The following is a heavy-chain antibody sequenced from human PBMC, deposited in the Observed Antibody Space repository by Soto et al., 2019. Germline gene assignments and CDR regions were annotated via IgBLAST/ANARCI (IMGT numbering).Heavy chain of an antibody. CDR1: GFTFSSYW. V-gene: IGHV3-74*01. D-gene: IGHD5-18*01. J-gene: IGHJ3*02. CDR3: ARTSPDTDDAFDI. CDR2: INSDGSHT. Sequence: HPGGSLRLSCAASGFTFSSYWMHWVRQAPGKGLVWVSHINSDGSHTTYADSVKGRFTISRDNAKNSLYLQMNSLRAEDTAVYYCARTSPDTDDAFDIWGQGTMVTVSS.